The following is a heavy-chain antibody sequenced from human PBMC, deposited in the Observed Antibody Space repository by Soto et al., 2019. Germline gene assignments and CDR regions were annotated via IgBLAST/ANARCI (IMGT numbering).Heavy chain of an antibody. D-gene: IGHD3-16*01. CDR3: ARSAFDYYYYGMDV. V-gene: IGHV4-31*03. Sequence: SETLSLTCTVSGGSISSGGYYWSWIRQHPGKGLEWIGYIYYSGSTYYNPSLKSRVTISVDTSKNQFSLKLSSVTAADTAVYYCARSAFDYYYYGMDVWGQGTTVTVS. J-gene: IGHJ6*02. CDR1: GGSISSGGYY. CDR2: IYYSGST.